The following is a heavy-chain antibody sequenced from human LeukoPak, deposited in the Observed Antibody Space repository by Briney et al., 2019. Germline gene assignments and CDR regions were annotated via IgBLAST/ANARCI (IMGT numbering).Heavy chain of an antibody. Sequence: GGSLRLSCAASGFTFSSYGMHWVRQAPGKGLEWVAVISYDGSNKYYADSVRGRFTISRDNSKNTLYLQMNSLRAEDTAVYYCAKPLHSGSYLGYFDYWGQGTLVTVSS. CDR3: AKPLHSGSYLGYFDY. CDR1: GFTFSSYG. J-gene: IGHJ4*02. D-gene: IGHD1-26*01. CDR2: ISYDGSNK. V-gene: IGHV3-30*18.